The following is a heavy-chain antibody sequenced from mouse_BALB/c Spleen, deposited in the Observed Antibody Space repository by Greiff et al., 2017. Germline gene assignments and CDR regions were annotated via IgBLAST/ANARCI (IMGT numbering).Heavy chain of an antibody. V-gene: IGHV3-2*02. CDR2: ISYSGST. Sequence: DVQLQESGPGLVKPSQSLSLTCTVTGYSITSDYAWNWIRQFPGNKLEWMGYISYSGSTSYNPSLKSRISITRDTSKNQFFLQLNSVTTEDTATYYCANYGNWIAYWGQGTLVTVSA. CDR3: ANYGNWIAY. D-gene: IGHD2-1*01. CDR1: GYSITSDYA. J-gene: IGHJ3*01.